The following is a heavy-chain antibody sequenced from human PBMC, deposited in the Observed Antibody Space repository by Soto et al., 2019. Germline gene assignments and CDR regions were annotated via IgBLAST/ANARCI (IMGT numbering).Heavy chain of an antibody. J-gene: IGHJ4*02. V-gene: IGHV4-30-4*01. D-gene: IGHD3-10*01. CDR2: IYYSGST. Sequence: QVQLQESGPGLVKPSQTLSLTCTVSGGSISSGDYYWSWIRHPPGKGLEWIGYIYYSGSTYYNPSLTSRVTISVDTSKIQFSLKLSSVTAADTAVYYCARAQGSGFLVSWGQGTLVTVSS. CDR3: ARAQGSGFLVS. CDR1: GGSISSGDYY.